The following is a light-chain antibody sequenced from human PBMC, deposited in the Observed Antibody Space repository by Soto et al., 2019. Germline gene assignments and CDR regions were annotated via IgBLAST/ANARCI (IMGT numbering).Light chain of an antibody. V-gene: IGLV1-44*01. CDR2: NDN. Sequence: QSVLTQPPSASGTPGQGVAISCSGSSSNMGTNTVNWYQHLPGTGPKLLIYNDNQRPSGVPDRFFGSKSGTSASLAITGLQSEDEADYYCAAWDGTLNHILFGGGTQLT. CDR3: AAWDGTLNHIL. CDR1: SSNMGTNT. J-gene: IGLJ2*01.